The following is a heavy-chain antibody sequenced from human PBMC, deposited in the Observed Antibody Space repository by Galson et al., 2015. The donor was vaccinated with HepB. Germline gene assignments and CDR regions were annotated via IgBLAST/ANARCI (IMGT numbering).Heavy chain of an antibody. D-gene: IGHD1-1*01. CDR3: ARDFRWNDSDDY. Sequence: SLRLSCAASGFTFSSYSMNWVRQAPGKGLEWVSSISSSSSYIYYADSVKGRFTISRDNAKNSLYLQMNSLRAEDTAVYYCARDFRWNDSDDYWGQGTLVTVSS. J-gene: IGHJ4*02. V-gene: IGHV3-21*01. CDR2: ISSSSSYI. CDR1: GFTFSSYS.